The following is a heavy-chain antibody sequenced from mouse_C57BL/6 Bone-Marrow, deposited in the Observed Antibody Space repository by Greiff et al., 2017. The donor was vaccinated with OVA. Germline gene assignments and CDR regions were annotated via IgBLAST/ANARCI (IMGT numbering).Heavy chain of an antibody. CDR1: GYTFTDYY. Sequence: EVQLQQYGPELVKPGASVKISCKASGYTFTDYYMNWVKQSHGKSLEWIGDINPNNGGTSYNQKFKGKATLTVDKSSSTAYMELRSLTSEDSAVYYCAREDYGSTYAMDYWGQGTSVTVSS. CDR2: INPNNGGT. J-gene: IGHJ4*01. D-gene: IGHD1-1*01. CDR3: AREDYGSTYAMDY. V-gene: IGHV1-26*01.